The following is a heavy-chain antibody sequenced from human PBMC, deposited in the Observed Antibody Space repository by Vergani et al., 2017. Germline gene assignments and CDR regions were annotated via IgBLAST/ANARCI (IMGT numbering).Heavy chain of an antibody. V-gene: IGHV1-46*03. Sequence: QVQLVQSGAEVKKPGASVKVSCKASGYTFTSYYMHWVRQAPGQGLEWMGIINPSGGSTSYAQKFQGRVTMTRDTSTSTVYVELSSLRSEDTAVYYCARAPSSSPFLAGSDYWGQGTLVTVSS. CDR1: GYTFTSYY. D-gene: IGHD6-19*01. CDR2: INPSGGST. J-gene: IGHJ4*02. CDR3: ARAPSSSPFLAGSDY.